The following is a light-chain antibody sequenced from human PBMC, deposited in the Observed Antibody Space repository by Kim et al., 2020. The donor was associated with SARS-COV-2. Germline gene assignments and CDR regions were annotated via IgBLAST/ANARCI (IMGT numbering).Light chain of an antibody. CDR3: QHYSTDLYT. CDR2: MAS. CDR1: QSISTW. Sequence: ASVGDRVTSTGRASQSISTWLAWYQQKPGKAPKLLIYMASSLQGGVPSRFSGSGSGTEFTLTISGLMPDDIATYNCQHYSTDLYTFGQGTKGDIK. J-gene: IGKJ2*01. V-gene: IGKV1-5*03.